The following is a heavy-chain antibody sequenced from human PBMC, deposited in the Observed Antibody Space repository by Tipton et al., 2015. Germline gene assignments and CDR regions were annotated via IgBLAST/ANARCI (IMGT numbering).Heavy chain of an antibody. J-gene: IGHJ6*02. CDR1: GFTFSNYW. V-gene: IGHV3-7*01. Sequence: GSLRLSCAASGFTFSNYWMSWVRQAPGKGLEWVANMNQDGSEKYYVDSVKGRFTISRDNVKNSLYLQMNSLRAEDTAVYYCAREVLNRNYRFKYYGMDVWGQGTTVTVS. CDR3: AREVLNRNYRFKYYGMDV. CDR2: MNQDGSEK. D-gene: IGHD1-7*01.